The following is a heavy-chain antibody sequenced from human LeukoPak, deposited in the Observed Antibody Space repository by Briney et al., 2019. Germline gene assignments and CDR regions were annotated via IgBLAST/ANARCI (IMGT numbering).Heavy chain of an antibody. CDR3: AKAHSSGWYYTDY. CDR1: GFTFSSYA. CDR2: ISGSGGST. D-gene: IGHD6-19*01. Sequence: PGGSLRLSCAASGFTFSSYAMSWVRQAPGKGLEWVSAISGSGGSTYYADSVKGRFTISRDNSKDTLYLQMNSLRAEDTAVYYCAKAHSSGWYYTDYWGQGTLVTVSS. V-gene: IGHV3-23*01. J-gene: IGHJ4*02.